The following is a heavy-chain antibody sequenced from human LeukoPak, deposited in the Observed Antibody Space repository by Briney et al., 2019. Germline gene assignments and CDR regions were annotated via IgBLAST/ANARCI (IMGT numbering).Heavy chain of an antibody. CDR3: AKDGGTYSLDY. Sequence: GGSLRLSCAASGFTFDDYGMSWVRQAPGKGLEWVAFIWYDGNNKYYADSVKGRFTISRDNSKNTLNLQMNSLRAEDTAVYYCAKDGGTYSLDYWGQGTLVTVSS. CDR2: IWYDGNNK. V-gene: IGHV3-30*02. J-gene: IGHJ4*02. D-gene: IGHD2-21*01. CDR1: GFTFDDYG.